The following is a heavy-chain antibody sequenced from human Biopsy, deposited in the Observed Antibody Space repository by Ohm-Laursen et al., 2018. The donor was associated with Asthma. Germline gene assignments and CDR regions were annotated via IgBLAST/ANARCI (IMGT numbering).Heavy chain of an antibody. J-gene: IGHJ4*02. CDR3: AREGNEYCSSSSCASLDY. D-gene: IGHD2-2*01. CDR2: IWYDGSNK. Sequence: SLRLSCTASGFTFSSYGMHWVRQAPGKGLEWVAVIWYDGSNKYYADSVKGRFTISRDNSKDTLYLQMNSLRAEDTAVYYCAREGNEYCSSSSCASLDYWGQGTLVTVSS. CDR1: GFTFSSYG. V-gene: IGHV3-33*01.